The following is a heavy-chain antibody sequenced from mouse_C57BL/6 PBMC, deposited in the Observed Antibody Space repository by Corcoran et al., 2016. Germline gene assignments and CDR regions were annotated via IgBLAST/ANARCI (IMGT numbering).Heavy chain of an antibody. D-gene: IGHD3-2*02. V-gene: IGHV9-3*01. J-gene: IGHJ3*01. CDR2: INTYSGVP. CDR1: GYTFTTYG. CDR3: AKDSSGYPAGFAY. Sequence: QIQLVQSGPELKKPGETVKISCKASGYTFTTYGMSWVKQAPGKGLKWMGWINTYSGVPTYADDFKGRFDFSLETSASTAYLQINNLKNEDTATYFWAKDSSGYPAGFAYWGQGTLVTVSA.